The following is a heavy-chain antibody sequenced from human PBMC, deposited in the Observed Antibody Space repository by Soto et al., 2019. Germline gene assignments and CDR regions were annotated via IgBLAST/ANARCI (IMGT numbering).Heavy chain of an antibody. Sequence: SETLSLTCTVCGGSISNYYWNWLRQPPGKGLELIGNINYSGRTSYNPSLASRVTMSVDTSKDQFSLKLSAVTAADTAVYYCARGTTVTTRSGYDYWGQGALVTVSS. V-gene: IGHV4-59*01. D-gene: IGHD4-17*01. CDR2: INYSGRT. J-gene: IGHJ4*02. CDR1: GGSISNYY. CDR3: ARGTTVTTRSGYDY.